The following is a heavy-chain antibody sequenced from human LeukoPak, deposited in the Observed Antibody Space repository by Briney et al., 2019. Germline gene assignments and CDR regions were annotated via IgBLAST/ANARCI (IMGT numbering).Heavy chain of an antibody. CDR3: AKDTSTVPWYFDL. CDR2: ISDSGGST. J-gene: IGHJ2*01. Sequence: GGSRRLSCAASGSTFISYAMSWVRQAPGKGLEWVSAISDSGGSTYYADSVKGRFIISRDNSKNTLYLQMNSLRVEDTAIYYCAKDTSTVPWYFDLWGRGTLVTVSS. D-gene: IGHD4-17*01. V-gene: IGHV3-23*01. CDR1: GSTFISYA.